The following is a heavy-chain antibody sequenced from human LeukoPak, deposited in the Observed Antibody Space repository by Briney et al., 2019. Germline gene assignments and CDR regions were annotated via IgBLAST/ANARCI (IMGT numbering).Heavy chain of an antibody. Sequence: SETLSLTCTVSGGSISSSSYYWGWIRQPPGKGLEWIGSIYYSGSTYYNPSLKSRVTISVDTSKNQFSLKLSSVTAADTAVYYCASTGEYDSSGYYFDYWGQGTLVTVSS. V-gene: IGHV4-39*01. CDR1: GGSISSSSYY. J-gene: IGHJ4*02. CDR2: IYYSGST. CDR3: ASTGEYDSSGYYFDY. D-gene: IGHD3-22*01.